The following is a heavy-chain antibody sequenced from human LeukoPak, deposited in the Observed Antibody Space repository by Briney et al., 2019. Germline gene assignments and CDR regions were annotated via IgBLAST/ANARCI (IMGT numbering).Heavy chain of an antibody. J-gene: IGHJ6*03. CDR2: INPNSGGT. CDR1: GYTFTGYY. CDR3: ARWSGSAGYYYYYYMDV. Sequence: ASVKVSCKASGYTFTGYYMHWVRQAPGQGLEWMGWINPNSGGTNYAQKFQGRVTMTRDTSISTAYMDLSRLRSDDTAVYYCARWSGSAGYYYYYYMDVWGKGTTVTVSS. V-gene: IGHV1-2*02. D-gene: IGHD3-10*01.